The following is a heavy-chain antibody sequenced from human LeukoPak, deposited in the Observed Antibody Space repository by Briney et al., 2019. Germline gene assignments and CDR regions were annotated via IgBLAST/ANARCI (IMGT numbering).Heavy chain of an antibody. CDR3: ATSLHERSRLWEATDY. J-gene: IGHJ4*02. Sequence: GGSLRLSCAASGFTFSSYSMSWVRQAPGKGLEWVSSISSSSSYIYYADSVKGRFTISRDNAKKSLYLQMNMLRAEDTALYFRATSLHERSRLWEATDYWGQGILVTVSS. D-gene: IGHD4/OR15-4a*01. V-gene: IGHV3-21*04. CDR1: GFTFSSYS. CDR2: ISSSSSYI.